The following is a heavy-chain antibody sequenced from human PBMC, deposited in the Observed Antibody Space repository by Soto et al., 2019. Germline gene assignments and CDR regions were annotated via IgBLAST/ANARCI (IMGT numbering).Heavy chain of an antibody. D-gene: IGHD2-15*01. V-gene: IGHV3-23*01. CDR1: GFTFSSYA. CDR3: AKDTVVVVAATPYDY. J-gene: IGHJ4*02. CDR2: ISGSGGST. Sequence: SLRLSCAASGFTFSSYAMSWVRQAPGKGLEWVSDISGSGGSTYYADSVKGRITISRNNSKNTLYLQMNSLRAEDTAVYYCAKDTVVVVAATPYDYWGQGTLVTVSS.